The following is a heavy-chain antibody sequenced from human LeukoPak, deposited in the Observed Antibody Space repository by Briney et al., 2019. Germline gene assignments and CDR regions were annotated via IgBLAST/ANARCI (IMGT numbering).Heavy chain of an antibody. Sequence: ASVKVSCKASGGTFSSYAISWVRQAPGQGLEWMGWMNPNSGRTGYAQNFQGRITITRNTSISTAYMELSSLRSEDTAVYYCATSTVVKEDYFDYWGQGTLVTVSS. CDR1: GGTFSSYA. CDR3: ATSTVVKEDYFDY. D-gene: IGHD4-23*01. V-gene: IGHV1-8*03. J-gene: IGHJ4*02. CDR2: MNPNSGRT.